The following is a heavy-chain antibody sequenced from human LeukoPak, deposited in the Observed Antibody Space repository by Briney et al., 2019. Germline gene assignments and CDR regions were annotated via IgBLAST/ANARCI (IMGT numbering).Heavy chain of an antibody. Sequence: GGSLRLSCAAFTTFAMSWVRQAPGRGLEGVSVISDRGDKTHYADSVRGRFAISRDNSKKTVSLQMNGLRVDDTAVYFCAKVFYTSSFDFSGQGILVTVSP. J-gene: IGHJ4*02. CDR1: TTFA. CDR3: AKVFYTSSFDF. V-gene: IGHV3-23*01. D-gene: IGHD2/OR15-2a*01. CDR2: ISDRGDKT.